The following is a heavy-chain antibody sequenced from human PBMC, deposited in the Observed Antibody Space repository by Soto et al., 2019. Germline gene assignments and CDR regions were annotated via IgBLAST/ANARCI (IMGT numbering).Heavy chain of an antibody. CDR1: GGTLNSYT. CDR3: SISNSFGRGDF. V-gene: IGHV1-69*01. CDR2: IIPVFGKT. D-gene: IGHD3-10*01. Sequence: QVQLVQSGAEEKHPGSSVRVSCKASGGTLNSYTISSLRQAPGQGLEWMGGIIPVFGKTDYEQKFQGRVTITADQSTGTAYLALFSLRSEDTAIYDCSISNSFGRGDFWGQGTLVTVSA. J-gene: IGHJ4*02.